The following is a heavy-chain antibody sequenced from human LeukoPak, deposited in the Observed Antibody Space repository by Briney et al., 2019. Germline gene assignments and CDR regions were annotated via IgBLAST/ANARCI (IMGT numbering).Heavy chain of an antibody. D-gene: IGHD3-10*02. CDR2: ISSSGSTI. CDR3: AGLGITMIGGV. Sequence: GGSLRLSCAASGFTFSSYEMNWVRQAPGKGLEWASYISSSGSTIYYADSVKGRFTVSRDNAKNSLYLQMNSLRAEDTAVYYCAGLGITMIGGVWGKGTTVTISS. J-gene: IGHJ6*04. V-gene: IGHV3-48*03. CDR1: GFTFSSYE.